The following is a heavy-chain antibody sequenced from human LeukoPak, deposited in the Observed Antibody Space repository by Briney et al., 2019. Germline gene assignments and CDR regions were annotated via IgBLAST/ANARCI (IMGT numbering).Heavy chain of an antibody. V-gene: IGHV4-34*01. CDR3: ARRVATSGNFFDY. D-gene: IGHD3-3*01. Sequence: SETLSLTCAVYGGSFSGYYWGWIRQSPGKGLEWIGSTYYSGSVNNNPSLQSRVTISVDTSRNQFSLKLTSVTAADTAVYYCARRVATSGNFFDYWGPGTLVTVS. CDR2: TYYSGSV. J-gene: IGHJ4*02. CDR1: GGSFSGYY.